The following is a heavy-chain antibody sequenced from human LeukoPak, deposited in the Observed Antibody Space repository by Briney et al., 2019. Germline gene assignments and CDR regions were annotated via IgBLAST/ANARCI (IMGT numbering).Heavy chain of an antibody. CDR2: SSAYNGNT. Sequence: ASVKVSCKASGYTFTSYGISWVRQAPGQGLEWMGWSSAYNGNTNYAQKLQGRVTMTTDTSRRTAYMELRSLRSDDTAVYYCARDRDIVVVPAARSVLRFLEWFPNYYWGQGTLVTVSS. CDR1: GYTFTSYG. D-gene: IGHD2-2*01. CDR3: ARDRDIVVVPAARSVLRFLEWFPNYY. V-gene: IGHV1-18*01. J-gene: IGHJ4*02.